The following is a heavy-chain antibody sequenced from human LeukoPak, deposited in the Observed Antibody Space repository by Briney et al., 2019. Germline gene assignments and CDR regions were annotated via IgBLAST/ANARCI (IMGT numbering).Heavy chain of an antibody. D-gene: IGHD3-22*01. CDR2: IYYSGST. J-gene: IGHJ3*02. CDR1: GGSISSSSYY. Sequence: TSETLSLTCTVSGGSISSSSYYWGWIRQPPGKGLEWIGSIYYSGSTYYNPSLKSRVTISVDTSKNQFSLKLSSVTAADTAVYYCARVRGYGDSSGYYEDYAFDIWGQGTMVTVSS. CDR3: ARVRGYGDSSGYYEDYAFDI. V-gene: IGHV4-39*07.